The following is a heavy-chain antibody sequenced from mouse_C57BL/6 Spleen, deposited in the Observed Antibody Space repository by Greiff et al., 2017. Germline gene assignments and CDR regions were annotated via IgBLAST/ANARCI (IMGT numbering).Heavy chain of an antibody. J-gene: IGHJ3*01. Sequence: QVQLQQPGAELVKPGASVKMSCKASGYTFTSYWITWVKQRPGQGLEWIGDIYPGSGSTNYNEKFKRKATLTVDTSSSTAYMQLSSLASEDSAVYCCARDSSGPWGQGTLVTVSA. CDR2: IYPGSGST. D-gene: IGHD3-2*02. CDR3: ARDSSGP. V-gene: IGHV1-55*01. CDR1: GYTFTSYW.